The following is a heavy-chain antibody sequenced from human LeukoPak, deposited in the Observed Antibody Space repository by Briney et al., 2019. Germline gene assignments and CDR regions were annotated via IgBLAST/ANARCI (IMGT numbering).Heavy chain of an antibody. CDR2: IYVDGST. D-gene: IGHD3-16*02. J-gene: IGHJ4*02. Sequence: PGGSLRLSCAASGISVSSNYMSWVRQAPGKGLQWVSVIYVDGSTYYADSVKGRITISRDNSRNTLYLQMNSLRTEDTAVYYCARDLATRHRTALYDSWGQGALFTVSS. V-gene: IGHV3-66*01. CDR1: GISVSSNY. CDR3: ARDLATRHRTALYDS.